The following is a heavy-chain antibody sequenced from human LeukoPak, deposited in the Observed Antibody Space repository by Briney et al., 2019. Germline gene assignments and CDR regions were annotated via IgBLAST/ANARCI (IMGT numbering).Heavy chain of an antibody. Sequence: GGSLRLSCSASGFSFSSYGMYWVRQAPGKGLEYVSGIRSNGGSTDYADSVKGRFTISRDNSKNTLYLQMSSLRVEDTAVYYCVKDMTTVTTDRKSMDVWGQGTTVTVS. V-gene: IGHV3-64D*09. D-gene: IGHD4-17*01. CDR2: IRSNGGST. CDR3: VKDMTTVTTDRKSMDV. CDR1: GFSFSSYG. J-gene: IGHJ6*02.